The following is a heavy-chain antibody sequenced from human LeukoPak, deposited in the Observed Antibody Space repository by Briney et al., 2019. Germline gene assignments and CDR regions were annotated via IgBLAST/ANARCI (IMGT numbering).Heavy chain of an antibody. CDR1: GGTFSSYA. D-gene: IGHD5-24*01. CDR3: ARDVEMATITGHDAFDI. V-gene: IGHV1-69*04. Sequence: GFSVNVSCKASGGTFSSYAISWVRQAPGQGLEWMGRIIPILGIANYAQKFQGRVTITADKSTSTAYMELSSLRSEDTAVYYCARDVEMATITGHDAFDIWGPGRIGSVSS. J-gene: IGHJ3*02. CDR2: IIPILGIA.